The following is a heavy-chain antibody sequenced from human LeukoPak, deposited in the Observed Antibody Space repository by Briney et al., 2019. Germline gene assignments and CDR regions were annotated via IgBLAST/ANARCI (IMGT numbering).Heavy chain of an antibody. Sequence: SETLSLTCTVSGGSISSYYWSRIRQPPGKGLEWIGYIYYSGSTNHNPSLKSRVTISVDTSKNQFSLKLSSVTAADTAVYYCARDCGGDCYGAVDPWGQGTLVTVSS. CDR1: GGSISSYY. CDR3: ARDCGGDCYGAVDP. CDR2: IYYSGST. D-gene: IGHD2-21*01. V-gene: IGHV4-59*12. J-gene: IGHJ5*02.